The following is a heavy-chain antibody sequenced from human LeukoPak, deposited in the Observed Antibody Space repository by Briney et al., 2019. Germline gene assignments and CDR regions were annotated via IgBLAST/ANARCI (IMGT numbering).Heavy chain of an antibody. V-gene: IGHV4-39*01. CDR1: GASIRSSSYY. Sequence: PSETLSLTCTVSGASIRSSSYYWGWIRQPPGRGLEWMGSSFYSGSTYYNPAIKSRVIISVDTSKNQLSLKLRSVTAADTAVYYCASTLTYYYGSGSYYIDCWGQGTLVTVSS. J-gene: IGHJ4*02. D-gene: IGHD3-10*01. CDR2: SFYSGST. CDR3: ASTLTYYYGSGSYYIDC.